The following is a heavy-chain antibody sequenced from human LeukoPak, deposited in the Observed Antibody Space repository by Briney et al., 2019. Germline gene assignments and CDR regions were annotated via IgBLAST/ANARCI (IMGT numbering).Heavy chain of an antibody. J-gene: IGHJ4*02. CDR2: ISGSGGST. CDR1: GFTFSSYA. V-gene: IGHV3-23*01. Sequence: GGSLRLSCAASGFTFSSYAMSWVRQAPGKGLEWVSAISGSGGSTYYADPVKGRFTISRDNSKNTLYLQMNSLRAEDTAVYYCAKTYYDSSGYYYYFDYWGQGTLVTVSS. CDR3: AKTYYDSSGYYYYFDY. D-gene: IGHD3-22*01.